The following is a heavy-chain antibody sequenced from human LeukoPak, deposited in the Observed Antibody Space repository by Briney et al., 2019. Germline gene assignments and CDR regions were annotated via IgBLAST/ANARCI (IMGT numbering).Heavy chain of an antibody. CDR3: ARRTYSSGCSFDY. V-gene: IGHV4-31*03. CDR1: GGSISSGGYY. D-gene: IGHD6-19*01. Sequence: SSQTLSLTCTVSGGSISSGGYYWSWIRQHPGKGLEWIGYIYYSGSTNYDPSLKSRVTISVDTSKNQFSLKLSSVTAADTAVYYCARRTYSSGCSFDYWGQGTLVTVSS. J-gene: IGHJ4*02. CDR2: IYYSGST.